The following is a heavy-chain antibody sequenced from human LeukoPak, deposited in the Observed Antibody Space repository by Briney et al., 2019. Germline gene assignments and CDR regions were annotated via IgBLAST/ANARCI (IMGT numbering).Heavy chain of an antibody. Sequence: PSETLSLTCAVYGGSFSGYYWSWIRQPPGKGLEWIGEINHSGSTNYNPSLKSRVTISVDTSKNQFSLKLSSVTAADTAVYYCARVGPRQCQFDYWGQGTLVTVSS. J-gene: IGHJ4*02. CDR2: INHSGST. D-gene: IGHD5/OR15-5a*01. CDR3: ARVGPRQCQFDY. V-gene: IGHV4-34*01. CDR1: GGSFSGYY.